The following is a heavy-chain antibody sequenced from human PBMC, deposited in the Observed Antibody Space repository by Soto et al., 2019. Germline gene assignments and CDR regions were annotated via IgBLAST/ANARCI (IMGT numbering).Heavy chain of an antibody. D-gene: IGHD3-3*01. CDR3: ARRAEYYDFWSGYYKVPIYYYYGMDV. CDR1: GGTFSSYA. CDR2: IIPIFGTA. J-gene: IGHJ6*02. Sequence: ASVKVSCKASGGTFSSYAISWVRQAPGRGLEWMGGIIPIFGTANYAQKFQGRVTITADESTSTAYMELSSLRSEDTAVYYCARRAEYYDFWSGYYKVPIYYYYGMDVWGQGTTVTVSS. V-gene: IGHV1-69*13.